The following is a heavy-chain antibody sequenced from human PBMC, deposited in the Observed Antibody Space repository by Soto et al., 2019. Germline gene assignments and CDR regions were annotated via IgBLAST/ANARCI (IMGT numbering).Heavy chain of an antibody. CDR2: INAGNGNT. CDR3: ARGYDSSGYYWASNWFDP. D-gene: IGHD3-22*01. V-gene: IGHV1-3*01. J-gene: IGHJ5*02. Sequence: ASVKVSCKASGYTFTSYAMHWVRQAPVQRLEWMGWINAGNGNTKYSQKFQGRVTITRDTSASTAYMELSSLRSEDTAVYYCARGYDSSGYYWASNWFDPWGQGTLVTVSS. CDR1: GYTFTSYA.